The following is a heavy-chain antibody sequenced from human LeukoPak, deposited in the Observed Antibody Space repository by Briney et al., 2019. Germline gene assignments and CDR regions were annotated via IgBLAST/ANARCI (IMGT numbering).Heavy chain of an antibody. Sequence: SETLSLTCTVSGASISSYYWSWIRQPPGKGLEWIGYIYYTGSTKINPSLKSRVTISVDKSKNQFSLKLTSVTAADTAVYYCARGVYYDTSDNWFDPWGQGTLVTVSS. CDR2: IYYTGST. J-gene: IGHJ5*02. D-gene: IGHD3-22*01. CDR1: GASISSYY. CDR3: ARGVYYDTSDNWFDP. V-gene: IGHV4-59*01.